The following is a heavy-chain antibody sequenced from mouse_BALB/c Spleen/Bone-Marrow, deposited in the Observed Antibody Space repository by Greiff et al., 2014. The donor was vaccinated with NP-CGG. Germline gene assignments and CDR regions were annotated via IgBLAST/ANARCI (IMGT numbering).Heavy chain of an antibody. Sequence: QVQLQQSGSVLVRPGASVKLSCKASGYTFTSSWMHWAKQRPGQGLEWIGEIHPNSGNTNYNEKFKGKATLTVDTSSSTACVHPSNVTSVDSWAYWCAAGFAYWGQGTLVTVSA. V-gene: IGHV1S130*01. J-gene: IGHJ3*01. CDR1: GYTFTSSW. CDR2: IHPNSGNT. CDR3: AAGFAY.